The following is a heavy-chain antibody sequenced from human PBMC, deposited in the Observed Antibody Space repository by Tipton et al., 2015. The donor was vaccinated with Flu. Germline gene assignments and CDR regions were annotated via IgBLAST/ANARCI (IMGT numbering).Heavy chain of an antibody. J-gene: IGHJ4*02. CDR1: GGSISSSTDY. CDR3: ARDPSLGMPDYFDS. V-gene: IGHV4-61*05. D-gene: IGHD2-2*01. Sequence: TLSLTCIVSGGSISSSTDYWDWIRQPPGKGLEWIGYIYNSEYTKYNPSLKSRVTISMDTSKKQFSLQLRSVTAADTAVYYCARDPSLGMPDYFDSWGQGTLVTASS. CDR2: IYNSEYT.